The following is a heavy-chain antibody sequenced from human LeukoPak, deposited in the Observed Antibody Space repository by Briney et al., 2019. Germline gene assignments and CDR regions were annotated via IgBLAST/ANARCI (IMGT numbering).Heavy chain of an antibody. CDR2: ISAYNGNT. CDR1: GYTFTSYG. D-gene: IGHD3-3*01. Sequence: ASVKVSCKASGYTFTSYGISWVRQAPGQGLEWMGWISAYNGNTNYAQKLQGRVTMTTDTSTSTAYMELRSLRSDDTAVYYCARDWYYDFWSGREVFDYWGQGTLVTVSS. J-gene: IGHJ4*02. CDR3: ARDWYYDFWSGREVFDY. V-gene: IGHV1-18*01.